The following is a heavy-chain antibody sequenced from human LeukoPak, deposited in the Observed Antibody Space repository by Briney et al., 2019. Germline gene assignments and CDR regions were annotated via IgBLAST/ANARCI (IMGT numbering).Heavy chain of an antibody. V-gene: IGHV4-34*01. CDR2: INHSGSS. J-gene: IGHJ5*02. CDR1: GGSFSAYY. D-gene: IGHD5-18*01. CDR3: APRGDIEHSYVYGKWFDP. Sequence: SETLSLTCAVYGGSFSAYYWTWIRQPPGKGLEWIGEINHSGSSSHNSSLRSRVTISVDTSYKQFSLRLSSVTAADTAVYYCAPRGDIEHSYVYGKWFDPWGQGTRVTVSS.